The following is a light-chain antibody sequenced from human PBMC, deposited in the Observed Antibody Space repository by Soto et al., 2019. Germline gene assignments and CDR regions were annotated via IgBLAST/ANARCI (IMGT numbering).Light chain of an antibody. Sequence: ERVMTQSPATLSVSPGERATLYCRASQSVGSNLAWYRQKPGQAPRILIYRISARATGVPNRFSGSGSGTDFTLTITSLQSDDFGTYYCQQYNKWPITFGQGTRLDIK. CDR2: RIS. V-gene: IGKV3-15*01. J-gene: IGKJ5*01. CDR3: QQYNKWPIT. CDR1: QSVGSN.